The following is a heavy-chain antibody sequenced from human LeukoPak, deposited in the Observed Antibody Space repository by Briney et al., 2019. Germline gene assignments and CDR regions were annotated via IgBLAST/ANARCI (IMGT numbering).Heavy chain of an antibody. CDR3: ARSYDYGGDTQLDY. CDR2: INHSGST. Sequence: SETLSLTCAVYSGPFSGYYWSWIRQPPGKGLEWIGEINHSGSTNYNPSLKSQVTISVDTSKKQFSLKLSSVTAADTAVYYCARSYDYGGDTQLDYWGQGTLVTVSS. J-gene: IGHJ4*02. V-gene: IGHV4-34*01. D-gene: IGHD4-23*01. CDR1: SGPFSGYY.